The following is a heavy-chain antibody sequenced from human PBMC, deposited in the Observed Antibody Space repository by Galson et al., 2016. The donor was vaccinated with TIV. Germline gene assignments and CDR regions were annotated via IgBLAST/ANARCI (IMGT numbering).Heavy chain of an antibody. CDR1: GFTFSTYH. CDR3: ARDSGYDINWSPGY. J-gene: IGHJ4*02. D-gene: IGHD1-20*01. CDR2: ISYDGSNK. V-gene: IGHV3-30-3*01. Sequence: SLRLSCAASGFTFSTYHMHWVRQAPAKGLEWVAVISYDGSNKYYADSVKGRFTISKDNSKNTLYLQMNSLKAEDTAVYFCARDSGYDINWSPGYWGQGTLVTVSS.